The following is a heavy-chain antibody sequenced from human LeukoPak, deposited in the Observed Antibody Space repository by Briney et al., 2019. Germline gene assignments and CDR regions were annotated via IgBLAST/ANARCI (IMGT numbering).Heavy chain of an antibody. D-gene: IGHD3-3*02. CDR1: GFTFRSYE. J-gene: IGHJ4*02. CDR2: ISSSGSTI. V-gene: IGHV3-48*03. CDR3: ARDRSFLDY. Sequence: GGSLRLSCAASGFTFRSYEMNWVRQAPGKGLEWVSYISSSGSTIYYADSVKGRFTISRDNAKNSLYLQMNSLRAADTAVYYCARDRSFLDYWGQGTLVTVSS.